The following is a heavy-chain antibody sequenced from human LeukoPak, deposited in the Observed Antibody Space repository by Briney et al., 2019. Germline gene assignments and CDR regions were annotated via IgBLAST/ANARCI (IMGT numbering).Heavy chain of an antibody. J-gene: IGHJ4*02. CDR1: GFTFGDYA. D-gene: IGHD5-18*01. Sequence: GGSLRLSCTTSGFTFGDYAMSWVRQAPGKGLEWVGFIRSKGYGGTTEYAASVKGRFTISRDDSKSIAYLQMNSLKTEDTAVYYCTRVRGYNYGYGDYWGQGTLVTVSS. V-gene: IGHV3-49*04. CDR2: IRSKGYGGTT. CDR3: TRVRGYNYGYGDY.